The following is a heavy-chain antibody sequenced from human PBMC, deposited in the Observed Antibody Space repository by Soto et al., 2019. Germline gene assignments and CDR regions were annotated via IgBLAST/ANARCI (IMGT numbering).Heavy chain of an antibody. CDR2: INHSGST. CDR1: GGSFSGYY. V-gene: IGHV4-34*01. J-gene: IGHJ5*02. CDR3: ARERGVLLWFGEPWFDP. D-gene: IGHD3-10*01. Sequence: SETLSLTCAVYGGSFSGYYWSWIRQPPGKGLEWIGEINHSGSTNYNPSLKSRVTISVDTSKNQFSLKLSSVTAADTAVYYCARERGVLLWFGEPWFDPWGQGTLVTVS.